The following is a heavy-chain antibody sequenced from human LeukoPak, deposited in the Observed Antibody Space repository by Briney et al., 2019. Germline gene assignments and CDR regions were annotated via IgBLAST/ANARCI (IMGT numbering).Heavy chain of an antibody. CDR1: GFTVSNNY. CDR2: IHRGGTT. V-gene: IGHV3-53*01. D-gene: IGHD6-6*01. Sequence: PGGSLRLSCAASGFTVSNNYMSWLRQAPGKGLEWVSLIHRGGTTYYADSVKGRFTISRDNSKNTLYFQMNSLRAEDTAVYYCARVDGGQSIWGQGTLVTVSS. J-gene: IGHJ4*02. CDR3: ARVDGGQSI.